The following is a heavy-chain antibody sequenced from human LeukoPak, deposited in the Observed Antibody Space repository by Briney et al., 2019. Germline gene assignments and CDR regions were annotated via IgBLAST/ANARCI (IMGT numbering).Heavy chain of an antibody. CDR1: GFTFGSFN. D-gene: IGHD1-26*01. J-gene: IGHJ4*02. CDR2: ISSSSRNT. CDR3: ARDGRFDY. Sequence: GGSLRLSCAASGFTFGSFNMNWVRQAPGKGLEWVSYISSSSRNTYYVDSVKGRFTISRDNAKNSLYLQMNSLRDEDTAVYYCARDGRFDYWGQGTLVTVSS. V-gene: IGHV3-48*02.